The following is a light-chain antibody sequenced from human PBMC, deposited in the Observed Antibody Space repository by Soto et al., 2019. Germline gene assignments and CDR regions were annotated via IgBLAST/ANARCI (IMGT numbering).Light chain of an antibody. V-gene: IGKV3-15*01. CDR1: QSVSSN. CDR2: SAS. CDR3: QQYNNWPPLT. J-gene: IGKJ4*01. Sequence: EIVMTQSPATLSMSPGERATLSCRASQSVSSNLAWYQQKPGQTPRLLIYSASTRATGIPARVSGSGSGTEFTLTIGGLQSEDFAVYYCQQYNNWPPLTFGGGTKVEIK.